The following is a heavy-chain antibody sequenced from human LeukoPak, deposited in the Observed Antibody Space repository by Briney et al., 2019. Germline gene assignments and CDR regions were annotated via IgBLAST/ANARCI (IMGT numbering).Heavy chain of an antibody. J-gene: IGHJ4*02. CDR3: ARDRGGFRSSWYYFDY. V-gene: IGHV4-4*07. Sequence: TSETLSLTCTVSGGSISSYYWSWIRQPAGKGLEWIGRIYTSGSTNYNPSLKSRVTMSVDTSKNQFSLKLSSVTAADTAVYYCARDRGGFRSSWYYFDYWGQGTLVTVSS. CDR1: GGSISSYY. CDR2: IYTSGST. D-gene: IGHD6-13*01.